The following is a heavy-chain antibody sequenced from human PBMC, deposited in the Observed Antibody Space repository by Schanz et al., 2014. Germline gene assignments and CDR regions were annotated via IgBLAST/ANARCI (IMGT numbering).Heavy chain of an antibody. V-gene: IGHV1-18*01. D-gene: IGHD1-20*01. CDR2: INAHTGNT. Sequence: QLMQSGSEGRKPGASVKVSCKASGYIFGSHGMTWVRQAPGQGPELMGWINAHTGNTQYAQKFQGRVNMTRDTVTTTVHLELTRLRTDVTAIYYCARVHIASYHYNSPGAFDIWGQGTRVTVSS. J-gene: IGHJ3*02. CDR1: GYIFGSHG. CDR3: ARVHIASYHYNSPGAFDI.